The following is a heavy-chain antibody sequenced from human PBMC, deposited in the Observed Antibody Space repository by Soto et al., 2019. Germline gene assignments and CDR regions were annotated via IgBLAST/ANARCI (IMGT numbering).Heavy chain of an antibody. CDR2: INHSGST. V-gene: IGHV4-34*01. J-gene: IGHJ4*02. CDR1: GGSFSGYY. D-gene: IGHD2-2*01. CDR3: ARIYYGSTSCPIFDY. Sequence: PSETLSLTCAVYGGSFSGYYWSWIRQPPGKGLEWIGEINHSGSTNYNPSLKSRVTISVDTSKNQFSLKLSSVTAADTAVYYCARIYYGSTSCPIFDYWGQGTLVTVSS.